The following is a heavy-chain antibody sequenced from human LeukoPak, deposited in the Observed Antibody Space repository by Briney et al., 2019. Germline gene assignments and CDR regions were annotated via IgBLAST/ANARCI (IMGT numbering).Heavy chain of an antibody. CDR1: GFPFSSYS. CDR2: ISTSSSTI. V-gene: IGHV3-48*02. D-gene: IGHD3-3*01. J-gene: IGHJ4*02. CDR3: ARASSVFGVVQFDY. Sequence: GGSLRLSCAASGFPFSSYSMTWVRQAPGKGLEWVSYISTSSSTIYYADSVEGRFTISRDKAKNSLYLQMNSLRDEDTAVYYCARASSVFGVVQFDYWGQGTLVTVSS.